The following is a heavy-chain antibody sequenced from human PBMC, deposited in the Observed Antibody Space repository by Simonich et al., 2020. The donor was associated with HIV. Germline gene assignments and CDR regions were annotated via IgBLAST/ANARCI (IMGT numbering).Heavy chain of an antibody. CDR3: ARDDKGGQQLVGI. Sequence: QVQLVQSGPEVKKPGASVKVSCKASGYTFSNYGISWVRQAPGQGLEWMGWIRVYNGDTKYAPKIQDRVTMSTDTSTSTAYMELRSLRSDDTAVYYCARDDKGGQQLVGIWGQGTLVTVSS. D-gene: IGHD6-13*01. V-gene: IGHV1-18*01. CDR1: GYTFSNYG. J-gene: IGHJ4*02. CDR2: IRVYNGDT.